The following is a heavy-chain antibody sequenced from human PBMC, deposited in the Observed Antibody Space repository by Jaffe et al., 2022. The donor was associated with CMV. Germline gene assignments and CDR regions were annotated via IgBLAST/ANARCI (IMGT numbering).Heavy chain of an antibody. CDR2: IRSKANSYAT. CDR3: TSPRWDKSSGWLFDY. V-gene: IGHV3-73*01. Sequence: EVQLVESGGGLVQPGGSLKLSCAASGFTFSGSAMHWVRQASGKGLEWVGRIRSKANSYATAYAASVKGRFTISRDDSKNTAYLQMNSLKTEDTAVYYCTSPRWDKSSGWLFDYWGQGTLVTVSS. D-gene: IGHD6-19*01. J-gene: IGHJ4*02. CDR1: GFTFSGSA.